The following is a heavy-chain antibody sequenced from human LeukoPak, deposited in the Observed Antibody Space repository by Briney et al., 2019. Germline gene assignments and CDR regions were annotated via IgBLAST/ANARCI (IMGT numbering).Heavy chain of an antibody. Sequence: PGGSLRLSCAASGFTFSSYAMHWVRQAPGKGLEWVAVISYDGSNKYYADSVKGRFTISRDNSKSTLYLQMNSLRAEDTAVYYCARVVLSRGERDYWGQGTLVTVSS. CDR1: GFTFSSYA. CDR2: ISYDGSNK. J-gene: IGHJ4*02. D-gene: IGHD5-24*01. V-gene: IGHV3-30-3*01. CDR3: ARVVLSRGERDY.